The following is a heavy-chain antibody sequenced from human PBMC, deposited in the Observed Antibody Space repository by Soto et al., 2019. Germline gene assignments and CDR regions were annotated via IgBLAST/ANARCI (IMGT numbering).Heavy chain of an antibody. J-gene: IGHJ4*02. D-gene: IGHD1-26*01. CDR2: IYDIGNT. V-gene: IGHV4-39*01. CDR1: GGSITSSRFW. CDR3: GKGAYRDPLAF. Sequence: SETLSLTCTVSGGSITSSRFWWGWIRQPPGKGLEWIGTIYDIGNTFYNPSLSSRVTISADTSKNQFALKLNSVTAADTAVYFCGKGAYRDPLAFRAQGSFVIVSS.